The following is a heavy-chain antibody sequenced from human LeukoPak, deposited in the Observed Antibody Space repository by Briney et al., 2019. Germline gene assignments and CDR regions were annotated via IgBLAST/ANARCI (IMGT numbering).Heavy chain of an antibody. D-gene: IGHD6-19*01. Sequence: ASETLSLTCAVYGGSFSSYYWGWIRQPPRKGLEWIGSIYYSGSTYYNPSLKSRVTISVDTSKNQFSLKLSSVTAADTAVYYCASGISGYSSRWGQGTLVTVSS. CDR1: GGSFSSYY. CDR2: IYYSGST. CDR3: ASGISGYSSR. J-gene: IGHJ4*02. V-gene: IGHV4-39*01.